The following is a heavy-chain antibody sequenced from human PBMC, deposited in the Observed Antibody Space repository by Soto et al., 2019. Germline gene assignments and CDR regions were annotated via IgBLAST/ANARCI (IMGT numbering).Heavy chain of an antibody. CDR3: ARVPMATITVWYFDL. D-gene: IGHD5-12*01. V-gene: IGHV1-69*02. CDR2: IIPILGIA. CDR1: GGTFSSYT. Sequence: QVRLVQSGAEVKKPGSSVKVSCKASGGTFSSYTISWVRQAPGQGLEWMGRIIPILGIANYAQKFQGRVTITADKSTSTAYMELSSLRSEDTAVYYCARVPMATITVWYFDLWGRGTLVTVSS. J-gene: IGHJ2*01.